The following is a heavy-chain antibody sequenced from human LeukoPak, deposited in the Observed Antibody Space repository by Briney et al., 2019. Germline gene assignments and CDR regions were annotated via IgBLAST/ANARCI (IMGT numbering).Heavy chain of an antibody. CDR1: GFAFSSYW. D-gene: IGHD3-22*01. Sequence: GGSLRLSCAASGFAFSSYWMSWVRQAPGKGLEWVANIKPDGSEEYYVDSVKGRFTISRDNSKNTLYLQMNSLRAEDTAVYYCAKRWGDYDSSGYLPLDAFDIWGQGTMVTVSS. CDR2: IKPDGSEE. J-gene: IGHJ3*02. V-gene: IGHV3-7*01. CDR3: AKRWGDYDSSGYLPLDAFDI.